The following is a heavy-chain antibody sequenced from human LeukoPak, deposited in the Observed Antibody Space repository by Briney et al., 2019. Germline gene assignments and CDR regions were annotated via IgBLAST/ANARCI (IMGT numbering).Heavy chain of an antibody. D-gene: IGHD4-17*01. V-gene: IGHV3-23*01. J-gene: IGHJ4*02. CDR2: ISGSAST. CDR1: GFTFSSFA. Sequence: GGSLRLSCAASGFTFSSFALTWVRQAPGKGLKWVSAISGSASTYYADSVKGRFTISRDNSKNTLYLQMNSLRAEDTAVYYCAILTVTTAYWGQGTLVTVSS. CDR3: AILTVTTAY.